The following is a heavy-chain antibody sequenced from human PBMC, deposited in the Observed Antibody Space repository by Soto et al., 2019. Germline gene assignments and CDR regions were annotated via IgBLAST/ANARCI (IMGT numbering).Heavy chain of an antibody. CDR3: ARGLGHYDFWSAVYYYYGMDV. Sequence: QVQLQQWGAGLLKPSETLSLTCAVYGGSFSGYYWSWIRQPPGKGLEWIGEINHSGSTNYNPSLKSRVTISVDTSKNQFSLKLSSATAADTAVYYCARGLGHYDFWSAVYYYYGMDVWGQGTTVTVSS. J-gene: IGHJ6*02. D-gene: IGHD3-3*01. CDR2: INHSGST. V-gene: IGHV4-34*01. CDR1: GGSFSGYY.